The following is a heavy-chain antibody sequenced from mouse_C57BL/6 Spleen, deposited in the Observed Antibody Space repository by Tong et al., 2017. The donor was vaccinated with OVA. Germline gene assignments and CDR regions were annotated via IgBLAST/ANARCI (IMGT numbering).Heavy chain of an antibody. D-gene: IGHD2-14*01. CDR1: GFTFSSYG. Sequence: EVQLQESGGDLVKPGGSLKLSCVASGFTFSSYGMSWVRQTPDKRLEWVATISSGGSYTYYPDSVKGRFTISRDNAKNTLYLQMSSLKSEDTAMYYCARREVRRAWFAYWGQGTLVTVSA. V-gene: IGHV5-6*01. J-gene: IGHJ3*01. CDR2: ISSGGSYT. CDR3: ARREVRRAWFAY.